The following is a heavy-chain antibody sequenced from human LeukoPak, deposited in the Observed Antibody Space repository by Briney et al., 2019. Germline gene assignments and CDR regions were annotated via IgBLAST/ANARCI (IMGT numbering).Heavy chain of an antibody. V-gene: IGHV4-59*12. J-gene: IGHJ4*02. CDR2: IYYSGSI. CDR3: ASQYYYDSSGSQRRAFDY. CDR1: GGSISSYY. D-gene: IGHD3-22*01. Sequence: PSETLSLTCTVSGGSISSYYWSWIRQPPGKGLEWIGYIYYSGSINYNPSLKSRVTISVDTSKNQFSLKLSSVTAADTAVYYCASQYYYDSSGSQRRAFDYWGQGTLVTVSS.